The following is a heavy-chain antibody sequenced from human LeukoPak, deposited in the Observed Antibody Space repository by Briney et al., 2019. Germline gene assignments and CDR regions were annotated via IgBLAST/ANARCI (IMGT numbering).Heavy chain of an antibody. V-gene: IGHV3-11*01. CDR1: GFTFSDYY. CDR3: ARDSRPDIVVPDAFDI. D-gene: IGHD2-2*01. Sequence: GGSLSLSCAASGFTFSDYYMSWIRQAPGKGLEGVPYISSSGSTIYYADSVKGRFTISRDNAKSSLYLQMNSLRAEDTAVYYCARDSRPDIVVPDAFDIWGQGTMVTVSS. J-gene: IGHJ3*02. CDR2: ISSSGSTI.